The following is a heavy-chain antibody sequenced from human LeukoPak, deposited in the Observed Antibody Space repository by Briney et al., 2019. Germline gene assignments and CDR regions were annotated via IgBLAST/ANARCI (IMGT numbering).Heavy chain of an antibody. CDR2: INPNSGDT. CDR1: EYTFTGYY. CDR3: ARDRTRYYYYSYIDV. J-gene: IGHJ6*03. D-gene: IGHD1-14*01. Sequence: GASVKVSCKTSEYTFTGYYMHWVRQAPGQGLEWMGWINPNSGDTNYAQKFQGRVTMTRDTSISTAYMELSRLRSDDTAVYYCARDRTRYYYYSYIDVWGKGTAVTISS. V-gene: IGHV1-2*02.